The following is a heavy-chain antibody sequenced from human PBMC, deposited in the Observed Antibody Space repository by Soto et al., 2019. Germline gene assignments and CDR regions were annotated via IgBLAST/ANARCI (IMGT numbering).Heavy chain of an antibody. Sequence: GGSLRLSCAASGFTVGSNYMSWVRQAPGKGLEWVSVIYSEGTPYYADSVKGRFTISRENSNNTLYLHMNILRAEDTAVYYCARSTYYDILTGSYYYYAMDVWGQGTTVTVSS. V-gene: IGHV3-53*01. CDR2: IYSEGTP. D-gene: IGHD3-9*01. CDR3: ARSTYYDILTGSYYYYAMDV. CDR1: GFTVGSNY. J-gene: IGHJ6*02.